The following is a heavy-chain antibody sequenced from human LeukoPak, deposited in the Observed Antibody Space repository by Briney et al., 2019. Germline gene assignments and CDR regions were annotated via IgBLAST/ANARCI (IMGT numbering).Heavy chain of an antibody. J-gene: IGHJ5*02. Sequence: VASVKVSCKASGYTFTSYGISWVRQAPGQGLEWMGWISAYNGNTNYAQKLQGRVTMTTDTSTSTAYMELRSLRSDDTAVYYCARVEYCSSTSCYGWFDPWGQGTLVTVSS. CDR3: ARVEYCSSTSCYGWFDP. D-gene: IGHD2-2*01. CDR2: ISAYNGNT. CDR1: GYTFTSYG. V-gene: IGHV1-18*01.